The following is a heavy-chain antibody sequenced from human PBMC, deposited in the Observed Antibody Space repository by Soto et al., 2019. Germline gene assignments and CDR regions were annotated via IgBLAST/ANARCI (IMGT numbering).Heavy chain of an antibody. CDR1: GYTLTTYS. Sequence: QVQLVQSGAEVKKPGASVKVSCKASGYTLTTYSMHWVRQAPGQRLEWMGWMNPLRDTSASTAYMELSSLRSEDTAIYYCARGNSGAFDIWGQGTMVTVSS. J-gene: IGHJ3*02. D-gene: IGHD6-19*01. CDR3: ARGNSGAFDI. V-gene: IGHV1-3*01. CDR2: MNP.